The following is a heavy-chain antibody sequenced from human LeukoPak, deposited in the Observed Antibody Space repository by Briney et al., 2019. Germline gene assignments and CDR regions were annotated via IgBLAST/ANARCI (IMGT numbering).Heavy chain of an antibody. CDR1: GFTFSSYA. CDR2: ISGSGSYT. D-gene: IGHD6-13*01. Sequence: GGSLRLSCAASGFTFSSYAMSWVRQAPGKGLEWVSAISGSGSYTYYGDSVKGRFTTSRDNSKNTIYLQMNSLRAEDTAVYYCAKIIAAANRPTFDYWGQGTLVTVSS. J-gene: IGHJ4*02. CDR3: AKIIAAANRPTFDY. V-gene: IGHV3-23*01.